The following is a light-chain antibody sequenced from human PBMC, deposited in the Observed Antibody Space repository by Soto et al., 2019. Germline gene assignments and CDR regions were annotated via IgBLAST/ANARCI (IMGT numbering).Light chain of an antibody. CDR3: QQPRNWSTYT. CDR2: EAS. V-gene: IGKV3-11*01. CDR1: QSVSSY. Sequence: EIVLTQSPATLSLSPGEIDTLSCRASQSVSSYLAWYQQKHGQAPRLLIYEASNRAPGIPARFSGSGSGTNPTPTTSSQELEHVAAYYFQQPRNWSTYTVGQGMKLEIK. J-gene: IGKJ2*01.